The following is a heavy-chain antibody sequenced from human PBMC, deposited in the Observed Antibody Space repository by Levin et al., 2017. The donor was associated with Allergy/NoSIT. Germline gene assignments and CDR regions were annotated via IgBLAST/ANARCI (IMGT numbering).Heavy chain of an antibody. Sequence: GESLKISCKASGYTFTSYAMHWVRQAPGQRLEWMGWINAGNGNTKYSQKFQGRVTITRDTSASTAYMELSSLRSEDTAVYYCAREYYGDRRGYFDYWGQGTLVTVSS. CDR3: AREYYGDRRGYFDY. D-gene: IGHD4-17*01. J-gene: IGHJ4*02. CDR2: INAGNGNT. CDR1: GYTFTSYA. V-gene: IGHV1-3*01.